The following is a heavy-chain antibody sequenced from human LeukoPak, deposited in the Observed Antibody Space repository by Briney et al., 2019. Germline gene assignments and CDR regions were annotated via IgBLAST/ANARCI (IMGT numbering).Heavy chain of an antibody. V-gene: IGHV4-4*02. D-gene: IGHD6-13*01. CDR2: IYHSGST. CDR1: GGSISSSNW. Sequence: SGTLSLTCAVSGGSISSSNWWSWVRQPPGKGLEWIGEIYHSGSTNYNPSLKSRVTISVDKSKNQFSLKLSSVTAADTAVYYCARDRPGYSSSWYLYYFDYWGQGTLVTVSS. CDR3: ARDRPGYSSSWYLYYFDY. J-gene: IGHJ4*02.